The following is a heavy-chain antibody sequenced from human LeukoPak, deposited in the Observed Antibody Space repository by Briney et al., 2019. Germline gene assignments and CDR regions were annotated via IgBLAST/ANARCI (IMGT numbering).Heavy chain of an antibody. CDR2: INHGGST. CDR3: ARLRRYCSNTSCPKTLDV. CDR1: GGSFSAYY. J-gene: IGHJ6*04. D-gene: IGHD2-2*01. V-gene: IGHV4-34*01. Sequence: PSETLSLNSAVNGGSFSAYYWNRIRQPPGKGLEWIGEINHGGSTNYNPSLKSRVTISVDTSKNQFSLKLSSVTAADTTVYYCARLRRYCSNTSCPKTLDVWGKGTTVTVSS.